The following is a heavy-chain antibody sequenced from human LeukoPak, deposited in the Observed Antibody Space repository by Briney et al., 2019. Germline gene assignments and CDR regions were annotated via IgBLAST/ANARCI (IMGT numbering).Heavy chain of an antibody. Sequence: SETLSLTCAVSGASVSSSHWNWIRQFPGRGLEWIGCLSYTGKTDYNPSLISRVTISLDTSKIQVSLKLTSVTAADTAVYYCSEGYFEPFDHWGQGTLVTVSS. V-gene: IGHV4-59*02. CDR1: GASVSSSH. J-gene: IGHJ4*02. CDR2: LSYTGKT. CDR3: SEGYFEPFDH. D-gene: IGHD2/OR15-2a*01.